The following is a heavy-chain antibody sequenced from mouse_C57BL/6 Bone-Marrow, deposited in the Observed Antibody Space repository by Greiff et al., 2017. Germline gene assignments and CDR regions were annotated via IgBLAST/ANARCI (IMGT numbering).Heavy chain of an antibody. V-gene: IGHV1-81*01. Sequence: VKLVESGAELARPGASVKLSCKASGYTFTSYGISWVKQRTGQGLEWIGEIYPRSGNTYYNEKFKGKATLTADKSSSTAYMELRSLTSEDSAVYFCARRTYYSNGFAYWGQGTLVTVSA. CDR3: ARRTYYSNGFAY. CDR1: GYTFTSYG. J-gene: IGHJ3*01. D-gene: IGHD2-5*01. CDR2: IYPRSGNT.